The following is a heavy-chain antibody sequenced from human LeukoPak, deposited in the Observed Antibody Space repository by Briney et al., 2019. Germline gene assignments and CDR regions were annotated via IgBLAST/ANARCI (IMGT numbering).Heavy chain of an antibody. CDR1: GFSFSSNS. CDR2: ISSSSSYI. CDR3: ARARNYYDSSGYQGVDY. V-gene: IGHV3-21*04. Sequence: GGSLRLSCAASGFSFSSNSMNWVRQAPGKGLEWVSSISSSSSYIYYADSVKGRFTISRDNAKNSLYLQMNSLRAEDTALYYCARARNYYDSSGYQGVDYWGQGTLVTVSS. D-gene: IGHD3-22*01. J-gene: IGHJ4*02.